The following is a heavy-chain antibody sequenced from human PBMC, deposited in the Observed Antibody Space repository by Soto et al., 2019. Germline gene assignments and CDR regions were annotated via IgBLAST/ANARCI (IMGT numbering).Heavy chain of an antibody. J-gene: IGHJ4*02. D-gene: IGHD3-10*01. V-gene: IGHV3-7*03. Sequence: VGSLRLSCAASGFTFPNFWMSWVRQAPGGGLEWAANINHDGGQVYYVDSVTGRFTISRENSKNSVYLQMDSLRAEDTAVYYCARAGNIGSVDYWGQGALVTVSS. CDR2: INHDGGQV. CDR1: GFTFPNFW. CDR3: ARAGNIGSVDY.